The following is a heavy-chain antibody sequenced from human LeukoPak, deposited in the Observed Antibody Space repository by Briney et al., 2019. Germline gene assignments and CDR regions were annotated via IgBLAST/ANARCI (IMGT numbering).Heavy chain of an antibody. Sequence: QPGGSLRLSCAASGFTFSSYAMSWVRQAPGKGLEWVSAISGSGGSTYYADSVKGRFTISRDNSKNTLYLQMNSLKTEDTAVYYCTTGFFPMDVWGKGTTVTVSS. V-gene: IGHV3-23*01. CDR2: ISGSGGST. CDR1: GFTFSSYA. J-gene: IGHJ6*03. D-gene: IGHD2/OR15-2a*01. CDR3: TTGFFPMDV.